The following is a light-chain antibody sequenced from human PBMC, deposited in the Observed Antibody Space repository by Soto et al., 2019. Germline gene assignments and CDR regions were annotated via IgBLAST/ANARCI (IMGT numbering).Light chain of an antibody. V-gene: IGKV1-33*01. Sequence: DIQMTQSPSSLSASVGDGVTITCQASQDIRNYLNWYQRKSGKAPKLLIYDASNLETGVPSRFSGSGDGTNFIFTISSLQPEDIATYYCQQFDNLPLTFGQGTRLEIK. CDR2: DAS. J-gene: IGKJ5*01. CDR3: QQFDNLPLT. CDR1: QDIRNY.